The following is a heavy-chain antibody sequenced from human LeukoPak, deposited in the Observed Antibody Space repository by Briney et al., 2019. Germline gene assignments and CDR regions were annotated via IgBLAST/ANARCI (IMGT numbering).Heavy chain of an antibody. J-gene: IGHJ4*02. CDR3: AREEDYYGSGDQGY. D-gene: IGHD3-10*01. CDR2: MNPNSGNT. V-gene: IGHV1-8*01. CDR1: GYTFTSYD. Sequence: ASVKVSCKASGYTFTSYDINWVRQATGQGLEWMGWMNPNSGNTGYAQKFQGRVTMTRNTSISTAYMELSSLRSEDTAVYYCAREEDYYGSGDQGYWGQGTLVTVSS.